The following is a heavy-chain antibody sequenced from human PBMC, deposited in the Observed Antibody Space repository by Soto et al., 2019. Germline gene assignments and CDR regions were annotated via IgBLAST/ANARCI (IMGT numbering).Heavy chain of an antibody. CDR1: GGSISSSSYY. J-gene: IGHJ5*02. V-gene: IGHV4-39*01. CDR3: ARRAAYCGGDCYNNWFDP. D-gene: IGHD2-21*02. CDR2: IYYSGST. Sequence: SETLSLTCTVSGGSISSSSYYWGWIRQPPGTGLEWIGSIYYSGSTYYNPSLKSRVTISVDTSKNQFSLKLSSVTAADTAVYYCARRAAYCGGDCYNNWFDPWGQGTLVTVSS.